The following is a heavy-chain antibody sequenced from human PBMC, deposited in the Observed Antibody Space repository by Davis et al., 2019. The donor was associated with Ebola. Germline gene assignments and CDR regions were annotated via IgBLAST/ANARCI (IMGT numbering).Heavy chain of an antibody. D-gene: IGHD6-13*01. Sequence: GESLKISCAASGFTFSSYWMSWVRQAPGKGLEWVANIKQDGSEKYYVDSVKGRFTISRDNAKNSLYLQMNSLRAEDTALFYCARPSSWFDWYFDLWGRGTLVTVSS. CDR2: IKQDGSEK. J-gene: IGHJ2*01. V-gene: IGHV3-7*03. CDR3: ARPSSWFDWYFDL. CDR1: GFTFSSYW.